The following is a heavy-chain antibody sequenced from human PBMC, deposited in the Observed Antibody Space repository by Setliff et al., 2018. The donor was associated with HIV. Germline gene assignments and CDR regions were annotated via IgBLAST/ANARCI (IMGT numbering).Heavy chain of an antibody. Sequence: QPGGSLRLSCAASGFTFSSYWINWVRQAPGKGLEWVANIKQDGSEKYYMDSVKGRFTISRDNAKNSLYLQMNSLRAEDTAVYYCARDRGTYWGQGTLVTVSS. CDR1: GFTFSSYW. CDR2: IKQDGSEK. J-gene: IGHJ4*02. V-gene: IGHV3-7*03. D-gene: IGHD1-7*01. CDR3: ARDRGTY.